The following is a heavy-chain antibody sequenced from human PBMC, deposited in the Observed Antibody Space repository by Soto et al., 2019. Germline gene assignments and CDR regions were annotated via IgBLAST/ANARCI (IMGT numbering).Heavy chain of an antibody. Sequence: EVQLAESGGASVQPGGSLRLSCAASGFTFRSYWMHWVRQAPGKGLVWVARIDNDGTGSIYADSVRGRFTISRDNAYNTVHLHMTSLRADDTAVYYCSRGGFHHGFDVWGQGTMVTVSS. CDR2: IDNDGTGS. CDR1: GFTFRSYW. CDR3: SRGGFHHGFDV. D-gene: IGHD3-16*01. J-gene: IGHJ3*01. V-gene: IGHV3-74*01.